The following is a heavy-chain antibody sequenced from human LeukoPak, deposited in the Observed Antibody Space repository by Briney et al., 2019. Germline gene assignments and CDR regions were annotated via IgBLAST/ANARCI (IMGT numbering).Heavy chain of an antibody. CDR2: ISSTSSSI. CDR1: GFTFSSYT. D-gene: IGHD6-13*01. J-gene: IGHJ1*01. Sequence: PGGSLRLSCAASGFTFSSYTMNWVRQAPGKGLEWVSSISSTSSSIFYADSVKGRFTISRDNAENSLYLQMNSLRAEDTAFYYCAKDLYMAVADLRWFQDWGQGTLVTVSS. V-gene: IGHV3-21*01. CDR3: AKDLYMAVADLRWFQD.